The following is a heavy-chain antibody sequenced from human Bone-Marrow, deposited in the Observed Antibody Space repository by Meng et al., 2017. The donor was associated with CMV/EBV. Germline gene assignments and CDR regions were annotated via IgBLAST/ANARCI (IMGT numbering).Heavy chain of an antibody. CDR2: IGTAGDT. CDR3: ARARYCSGGSCDYAFAI. D-gene: IGHD2-15*01. V-gene: IGHV3-13*01. J-gene: IGHJ3*02. CDR1: GFTFSSYD. Sequence: GGSLRLSCAASGFTFSSYDMHWVRQATGKGLEWVSAIGTAGDTYYPGSVKGRFTISRENAKNSLYLQMNSLRAGDTAVYYCARARYCSGGSCDYAFAIWGQGKMVHVSS.